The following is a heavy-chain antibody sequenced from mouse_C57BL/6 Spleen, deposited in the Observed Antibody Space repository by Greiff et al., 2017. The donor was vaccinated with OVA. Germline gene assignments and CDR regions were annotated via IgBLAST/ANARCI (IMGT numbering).Heavy chain of an antibody. J-gene: IGHJ4*01. CDR2: IDPHSGGT. D-gene: IGHD1-1*01. V-gene: IGHV1-72*01. CDR3: ASGYYYGSRVFYYAMDY. Sequence: QVQLQQPGAELVKPGASVKLSCKASGYTFTSYWMHWVKQRPGRGLEWIGRIDPHSGGTKYNEKFKSKATLTVDKPSSTAYMQLSSLTSEDSAVYYCASGYYYGSRVFYYAMDYWGQGTSVTVSS. CDR1: GYTFTSYW.